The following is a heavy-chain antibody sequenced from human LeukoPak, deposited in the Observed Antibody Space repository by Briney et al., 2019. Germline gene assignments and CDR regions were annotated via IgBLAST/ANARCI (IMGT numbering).Heavy chain of an antibody. V-gene: IGHV4-61*08. J-gene: IGHJ4*02. Sequence: PSETLSLTCTVSGGSISSGDYYWSWIRQPPGKGLEWIGYIYYSGSTNYNPSLKSRVTISVDTSKNQLSLKLSSVTAADTAVYYCARAKKAVAGFFDYWGQGTLVTVSS. CDR1: GGSISSGDYY. CDR3: ARAKKAVAGFFDY. CDR2: IYYSGST. D-gene: IGHD6-19*01.